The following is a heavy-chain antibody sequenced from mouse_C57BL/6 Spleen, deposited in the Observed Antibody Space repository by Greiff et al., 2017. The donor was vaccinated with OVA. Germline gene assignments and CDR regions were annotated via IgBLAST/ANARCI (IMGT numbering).Heavy chain of an antibody. Sequence: QVQLQQPGAELVKPGASVKLSCKASGYTFTSYWMHWVKQRPGRGLEWIGRIAPNSGGPKYNEKFKSTATLTVDKPSSTAYMQLSSLTSEDAAVYYCARSELGRGYFDVWGTGTTVTVSS. CDR2: IAPNSGGP. J-gene: IGHJ1*03. V-gene: IGHV1-72*01. D-gene: IGHD4-1*01. CDR3: ARSELGRGYFDV. CDR1: GYTFTSYW.